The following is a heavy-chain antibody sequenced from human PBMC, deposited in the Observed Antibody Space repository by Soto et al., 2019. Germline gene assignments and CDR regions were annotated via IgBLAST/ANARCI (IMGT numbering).Heavy chain of an antibody. D-gene: IGHD5-12*01. CDR2: IYYSGST. Sequence: SETLSLTCTVSGGSISSSSYYWGWIRQPPGKGLEWIGSIYYSGSTYYNPSLKSRVTISVDTSKNQFSLKLSSVTAADTAVYYCARGSAWLRLRWFDPWGQGTLVTVSS. J-gene: IGHJ5*02. CDR3: ARGSAWLRLRWFDP. CDR1: GGSISSSSYY. V-gene: IGHV4-39*07.